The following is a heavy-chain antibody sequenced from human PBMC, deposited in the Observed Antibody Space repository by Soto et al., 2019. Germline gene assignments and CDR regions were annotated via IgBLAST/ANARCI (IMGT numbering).Heavy chain of an antibody. D-gene: IGHD4-17*01. CDR3: ARDDYGDYAGYFDY. CDR2: IKQDGSEK. V-gene: IGHV3-7*01. CDR1: GFTFSSYW. J-gene: IGHJ4*02. Sequence: EVQLVESGGGLVQPGGSLRLSCAASGFTFSSYWMSWVRQAPGKGLEWVANIKQDGSEKYYVDSVKGRFTISRDNAKNSLYLQMNSLRAEDTAVYYCARDDYGDYAGYFDYWGQGTLVTVSS.